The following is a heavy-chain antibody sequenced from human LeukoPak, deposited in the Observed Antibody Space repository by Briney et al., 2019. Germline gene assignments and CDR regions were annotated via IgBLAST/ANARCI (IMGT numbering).Heavy chain of an antibody. J-gene: IGHJ4*02. Sequence: SETLSLTCAVYGGSFSDSYWSWIRQPPGKGLEWIGEINHSGSTNYNPSLKSRVTISVDTSKNQFSLKLSSVTAADTAVYYCARRSYSSPFDYWGQGTLVTVSS. CDR3: ARRSYSSPFDY. CDR2: INHSGST. V-gene: IGHV4-34*01. D-gene: IGHD6-19*01. CDR1: GGSFSDSY.